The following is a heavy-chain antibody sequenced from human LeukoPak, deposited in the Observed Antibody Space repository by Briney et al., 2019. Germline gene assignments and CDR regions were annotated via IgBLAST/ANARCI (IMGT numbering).Heavy chain of an antibody. Sequence: PSETLSLTCTVSGGSISSGSYYWSWIRQPAGKGLEWIGRIYTSGSTNYNPSLKSRVTISVDTSKNQLSLKLGSVTAADTAVYYCARAKPLGYCSGGSCYRTHYFDYWGQGTLVTVSS. V-gene: IGHV4-61*02. D-gene: IGHD2-15*01. CDR3: ARAKPLGYCSGGSCYRTHYFDY. CDR1: GGSISSGSYY. J-gene: IGHJ4*02. CDR2: IYTSGST.